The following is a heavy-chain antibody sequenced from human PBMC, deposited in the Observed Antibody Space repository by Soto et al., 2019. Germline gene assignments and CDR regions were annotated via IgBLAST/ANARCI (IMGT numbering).Heavy chain of an antibody. CDR1: GFTFSSYW. CDR2: INQDGNED. V-gene: IGHV3-7*01. CDR3: ARTGDGHHDFLDY. D-gene: IGHD1-1*01. Sequence: GGSLRLSCAASGFTFSSYWMNWVRQAPGKGLEWVANINQDGNEDNLLDSVKGRFTISRDNAKYSLFLQMNSLRVDDTAVYYCARTGDGHHDFLDYWGQGALVTVSS. J-gene: IGHJ4*02.